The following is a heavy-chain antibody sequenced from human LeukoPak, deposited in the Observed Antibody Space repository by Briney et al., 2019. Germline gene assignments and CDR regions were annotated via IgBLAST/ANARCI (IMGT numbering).Heavy chain of an antibody. D-gene: IGHD3-22*01. Sequence: GASVKVSCKASGYTFTDYYIHWVRQAPGQGLEWMGWINPNSGGTNSAQKFQGRVTMTGDTSISTAYMELRRLRSDDTAVYYCARIMTHYKDSSGPQDGWFDPWGQGTLVSVSS. CDR3: ARIMTHYKDSSGPQDGWFDP. CDR2: INPNSGGT. J-gene: IGHJ5*02. V-gene: IGHV1-2*02. CDR1: GYTFTDYY.